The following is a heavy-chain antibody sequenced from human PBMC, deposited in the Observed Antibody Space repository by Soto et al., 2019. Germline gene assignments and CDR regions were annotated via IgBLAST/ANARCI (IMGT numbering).Heavy chain of an antibody. CDR3: AWDSSSSRSFDY. V-gene: IGHV1-3*01. D-gene: IGHD6-6*01. CDR2: INPGNGDT. CDR1: GYPFTLYA. Sequence: ASVQVSCKASGYPFTLYAIHWVRQAPGQSLEWMGWINPGNGDTKYSQIFQGRVTITWDTSARTAYMDLSSLISEDTADYYCAWDSSSSRSFDYWGQGARVTVSS. J-gene: IGHJ4*02.